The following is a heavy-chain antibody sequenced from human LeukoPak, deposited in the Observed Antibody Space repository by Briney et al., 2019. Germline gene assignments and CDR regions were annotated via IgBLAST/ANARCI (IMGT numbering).Heavy chain of an antibody. CDR1: GFTFSNHW. CDR3: ARDIAAAGTDGMDV. CDR2: ISPDGSRT. Sequence: PGGSLRLSCAASGFTFSNHWMHWVRQTPEKGLVWVSNISPDGSRTDYADSVKGRFTISRDNSKNTLYLQMNSLRAEDTAVYYCARDIAAAGTDGMDVWGQGTTVTVSS. D-gene: IGHD6-13*01. J-gene: IGHJ6*02. V-gene: IGHV3-74*01.